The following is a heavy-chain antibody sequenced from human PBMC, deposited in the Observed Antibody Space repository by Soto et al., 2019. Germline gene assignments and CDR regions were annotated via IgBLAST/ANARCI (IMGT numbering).Heavy chain of an antibody. V-gene: IGHV3-30-3*01. CDR2: ISYDGTST. J-gene: IGHJ4*02. D-gene: IGHD6-6*01. CDR1: GFSLRTYA. CDR3: ATYRGIAARPPGF. Sequence: GGSLRLSCVVSGFSLRTYAMHWVRQAPGKGLEWVAVISYDGTSTNYADSVKGRFTISRDNSKNALYLQMNNLSGEDTGVYYCATYRGIAARPPGFWGQGTLVTAPQ.